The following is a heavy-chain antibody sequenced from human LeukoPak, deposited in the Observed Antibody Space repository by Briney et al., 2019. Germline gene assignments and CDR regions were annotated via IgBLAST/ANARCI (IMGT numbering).Heavy chain of an antibody. CDR1: AFTFNSFA. J-gene: IGHJ4*02. V-gene: IGHV3-23*01. D-gene: IGHD3-22*01. Sequence: GGSLTLSCAAYAFTFNSFAMSRLPPAPGKGLEWVLAISSSGGSTYYADSVKGRFTISRDNSKNTLYLQMNSLIAEDTAVYYCAKDGYYYDSSGYSGPFDYWGQGTLVTVSS. CDR3: AKDGYYYDSSGYSGPFDY. CDR2: ISSSGGST.